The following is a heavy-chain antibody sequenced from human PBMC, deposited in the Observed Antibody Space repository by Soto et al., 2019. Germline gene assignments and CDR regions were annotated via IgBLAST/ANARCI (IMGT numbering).Heavy chain of an antibody. CDR2: INHSGST. CDR3: ARAWNEGYGSGAGIDP. V-gene: IGHV4-34*01. D-gene: IGHD3-10*01. CDR1: GGSFSGYY. Sequence: SETLSLTCAVYGGSFSGYYWSWIRQPPGKGLEWIGEINHSGSTNYNPSLKSRVTISVDTSKNQFSLKLSSVTAANTAVYYCARAWNEGYGSGAGIDPWCQGTLVNVSS. J-gene: IGHJ5*02.